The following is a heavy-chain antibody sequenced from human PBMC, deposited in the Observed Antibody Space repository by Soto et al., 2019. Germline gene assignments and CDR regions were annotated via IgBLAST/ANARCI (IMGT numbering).Heavy chain of an antibody. CDR1: GFTFSSYA. J-gene: IGHJ4*02. Sequence: GGSLRLSCAASGFTFSSYAMHWVRQAPGKGLEWVAVISYDGSNKYYADSVKGRFTISRDNSKNTLYLQMNSLRAEDTAVYYCARAQWLVLGFSDYWGQGTLVTVSS. D-gene: IGHD6-19*01. CDR2: ISYDGSNK. V-gene: IGHV3-30-3*01. CDR3: ARAQWLVLGFSDY.